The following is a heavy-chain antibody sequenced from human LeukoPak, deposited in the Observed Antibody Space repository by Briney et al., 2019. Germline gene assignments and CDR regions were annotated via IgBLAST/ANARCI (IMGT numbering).Heavy chain of an antibody. Sequence: GESLKISCKGSGYSFTSYWIGWVRQMPGKGLEWMGIIYPGDSDTRYSPSFQGQATISADKSISTAYLQWSSLKASDTAMYYCARVHYGSGSYYDAFDIWGQGTMVTVSS. CDR2: IYPGDSDT. J-gene: IGHJ3*02. CDR1: GYSFTSYW. CDR3: ARVHYGSGSYYDAFDI. V-gene: IGHV5-51*01. D-gene: IGHD3-10*01.